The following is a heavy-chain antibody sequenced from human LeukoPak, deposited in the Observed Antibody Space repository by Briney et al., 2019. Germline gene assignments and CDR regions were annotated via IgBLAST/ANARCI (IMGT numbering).Heavy chain of an antibody. Sequence: GGSLRLSCAASGFTFSSYAMSWVRQAPGKGLEWVSAISGSGGSTYYADSVKGRFTISRDDSKNTLYLQMNSLRAEDTAVYYCAKLSYYDRSVYLDPWGQGNLVSVSS. CDR2: ISGSGGST. CDR1: GFTFSSYA. CDR3: AKLSYYDRSVYLDP. V-gene: IGHV3-23*01. D-gene: IGHD3-22*01. J-gene: IGHJ5*02.